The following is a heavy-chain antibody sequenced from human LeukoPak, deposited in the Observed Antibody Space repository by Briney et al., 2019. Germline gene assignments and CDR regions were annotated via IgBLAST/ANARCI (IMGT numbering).Heavy chain of an antibody. D-gene: IGHD2-15*01. CDR2: INPNSGDS. CDR3: AREIGGIIVFDY. Sequence: ASVTVSFKASGYKFTGYYMHWVRQAPGQGLEWMGWINPNSGDSHHAQKFQGRVTMTRDTSISTAYMELSRLRSDDTAVYYCAREIGGIIVFDYWGQGSQLTVSS. J-gene: IGHJ4*02. V-gene: IGHV1-2*02. CDR1: GYKFTGYY.